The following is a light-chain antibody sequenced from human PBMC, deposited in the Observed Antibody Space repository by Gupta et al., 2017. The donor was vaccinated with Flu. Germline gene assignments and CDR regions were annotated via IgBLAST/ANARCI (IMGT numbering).Light chain of an antibody. CDR2: GAS. CDR3: QQYDNFPLT. CDR1: QDISNY. J-gene: IGKJ2*01. V-gene: IGKV1-33*01. Sequence: PSSLSASVGDRVTITCQASQDISNYLNWYQQKPGKAPKLLIYGASNLETGVPSRFSGSGSGTDFTFTISSLQPEDIATYYCQQYDNFPLTFGQGTKLEIK.